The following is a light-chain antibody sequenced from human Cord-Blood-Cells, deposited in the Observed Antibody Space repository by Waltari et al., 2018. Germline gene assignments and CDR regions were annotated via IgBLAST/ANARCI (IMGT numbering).Light chain of an antibody. CDR1: QSISSY. V-gene: IGKV1-39*01. CDR3: QQSYSTLIT. Sequence: DRQITQLPASVAAPGRQRGTINCRASQSISSYLNWCQQKPGKAPKLLIYAASSLQSGVPSRFSGSGSGTDFTLTISSLQPEDFATYYCQQSYSTLITFGPGTQVDI. J-gene: IGKJ3*01. CDR2: AAS.